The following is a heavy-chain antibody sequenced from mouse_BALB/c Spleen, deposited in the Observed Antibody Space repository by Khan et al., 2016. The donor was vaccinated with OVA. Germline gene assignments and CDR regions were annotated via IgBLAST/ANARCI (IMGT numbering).Heavy chain of an antibody. Sequence: QIQLVQSGPELKKPGETVKISCKASGYTFTNYGMNWVKQAPGKGLKWMGWINTNTGEPTYAEEFKGRLAFSLETSASTAYLQINNLKNEDTATYFCERGYGSSYGFAYWGQGTLVTVSA. V-gene: IGHV9-3*02. CDR1: GYTFTNYG. D-gene: IGHD1-1*01. CDR3: ERGYGSSYGFAY. CDR2: INTNTGEP. J-gene: IGHJ3*01.